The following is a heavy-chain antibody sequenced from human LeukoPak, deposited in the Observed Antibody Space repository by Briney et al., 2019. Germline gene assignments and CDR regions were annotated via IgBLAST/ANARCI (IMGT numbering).Heavy chain of an antibody. CDR1: GGSISSYY. CDR2: IYTSGST. D-gene: IGHD3-10*01. CDR3: ARDPKAHYYGSGSYTL. V-gene: IGHV4-4*07. J-gene: IGHJ4*02. Sequence: SETLSFTCTVSGGSISSYYWSWIRQPAGKGLEWIGRIYTSGSTNYNPSPKSRVTMSVDTSKNQFSLKLSSVTAADTAVYYCARDPKAHYYGSGSYTLWGQETLVTVSS.